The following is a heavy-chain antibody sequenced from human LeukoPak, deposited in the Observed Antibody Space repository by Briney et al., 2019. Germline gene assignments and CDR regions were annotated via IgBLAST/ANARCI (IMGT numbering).Heavy chain of an antibody. Sequence: GGSLRLSCAASGFTFSNFGMHWVRQAPGKGLEWVAVIWYDGHNKKYADSVKGRFTISRDNSNNTLYLQMNSLRAEDTAVYYCARDRVGGRYYYGMDVWGQGTTVTVSS. CDR3: ARDRVGGRYYYGMDV. CDR2: IWYDGHNK. J-gene: IGHJ6*02. V-gene: IGHV3-33*01. D-gene: IGHD3-16*01. CDR1: GFTFSNFG.